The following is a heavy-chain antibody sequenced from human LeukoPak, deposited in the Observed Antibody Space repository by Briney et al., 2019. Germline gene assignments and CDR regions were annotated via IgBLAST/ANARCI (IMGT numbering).Heavy chain of an antibody. J-gene: IGHJ4*02. V-gene: IGHV4-34*01. CDR1: GGSFSGYY. CDR2: INHSGST. CDR3: ARGRRGWQEDY. Sequence: SETLSLTCAVYGGSFSGYYWSWIRQPPGKGLEWIGEINHSGSTNYNPSLKSRVTISVDTSKNQLSLKLSSVTAADTAVYYCARGRRGWQEDYWGQGTLVTVSS. D-gene: IGHD6-19*01.